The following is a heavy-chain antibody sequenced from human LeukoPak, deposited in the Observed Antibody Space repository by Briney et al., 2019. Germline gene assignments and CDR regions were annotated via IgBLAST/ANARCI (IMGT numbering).Heavy chain of an antibody. D-gene: IGHD4-17*01. J-gene: IGHJ5*02. CDR3: SRDYGDYWWFDP. Sequence: PGRSLRLSCAASGFTFDDYAMHWVRQAPEKGLEWVSGISWNSGSIGYADSVKGRFTISRDNAKNSLYLQMNSLRAEDTALYYCSRDYGDYWWFDPWGQGTLVTVSS. CDR1: GFTFDDYA. CDR2: ISWNSGSI. V-gene: IGHV3-9*01.